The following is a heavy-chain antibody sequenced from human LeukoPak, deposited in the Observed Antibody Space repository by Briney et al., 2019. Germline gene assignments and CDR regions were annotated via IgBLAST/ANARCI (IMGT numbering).Heavy chain of an antibody. V-gene: IGHV3-72*01. D-gene: IGHD3-10*01. CDR3: ASLYGSGKRWVDP. CDR1: GFTFSDHY. J-gene: IGHJ5*02. CDR2: IRKKAGSYTS. Sequence: PGGSLRLSCAASGFTFSDHYMDWVRQAPGKGLEWVGRIRKKAGSYTSEYPASVKGRLTIPRDASKTSLYLKMNSLKTEAPAVYYCASLYGSGKRWVDPSSQGTLVTVSS.